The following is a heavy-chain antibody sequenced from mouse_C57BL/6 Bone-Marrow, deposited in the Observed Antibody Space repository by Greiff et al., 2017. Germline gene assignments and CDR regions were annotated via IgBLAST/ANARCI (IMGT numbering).Heavy chain of an antibody. CDR3: ARHDDGYYVYWYFDV. J-gene: IGHJ1*03. CDR2: ISSGGSYT. Sequence: EVQLVESGGDLVKPGGSLKLSCAASGFTFSSYGMSWVRQTPDKRLEWVATISSGGSYTYYPDSVKGRFTISRDNAKNTLYLQMSSLQSEDTAMYYCARHDDGYYVYWYFDVWGTGTTVTVSS. D-gene: IGHD2-3*01. V-gene: IGHV5-6*01. CDR1: GFTFSSYG.